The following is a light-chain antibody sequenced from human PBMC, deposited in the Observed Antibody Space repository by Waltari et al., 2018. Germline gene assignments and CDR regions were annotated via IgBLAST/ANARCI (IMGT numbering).Light chain of an antibody. CDR3: HQYNSDPYT. CDR2: KAS. Sequence: IQMTQSPSTLSVSVGDTVIITCRASQSIRSYLAWYQQKPGEAPKLLISKASTLESGVPSRFSGSGSGTEFTLSISSLQPDDFGIYYCHQYNSDPYTFGLGTKLEIK. V-gene: IGKV1-5*03. J-gene: IGKJ2*01. CDR1: QSIRSY.